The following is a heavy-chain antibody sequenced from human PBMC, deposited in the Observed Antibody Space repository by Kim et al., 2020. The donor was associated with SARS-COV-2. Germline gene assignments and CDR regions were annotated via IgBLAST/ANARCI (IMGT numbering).Heavy chain of an antibody. J-gene: IGHJ4*02. V-gene: IGHV3-23*01. D-gene: IGHD2-21*02. Sequence: DPVKGRFSISKDNTKHTLYLPMSSLRAGDTAVYYCAKGEHCGGVCYLFDYWGQGTLVTVSS. CDR3: AKGEHCGGVCYLFDY.